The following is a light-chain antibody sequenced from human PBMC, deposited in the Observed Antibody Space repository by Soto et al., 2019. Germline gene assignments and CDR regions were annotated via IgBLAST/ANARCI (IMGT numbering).Light chain of an antibody. Sequence: DIQVTQSPSTLSASVGDRVTITCRASESIKGWLAWYQQKPGKAPKLLIYDASSLKGGVPSRFSSSGSGTEFTLTISSLQPDDFATYYGQQYNNGWTFGQGTKVEIK. CDR3: QQYNNGWT. CDR1: ESIKGW. CDR2: DAS. J-gene: IGKJ1*01. V-gene: IGKV1-5*01.